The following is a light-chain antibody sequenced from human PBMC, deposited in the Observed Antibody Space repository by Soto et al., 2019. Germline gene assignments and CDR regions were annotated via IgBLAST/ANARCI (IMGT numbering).Light chain of an antibody. CDR1: QRIGTF. V-gene: IGKV1-39*01. CDR3: QLSYNAWT. Sequence: DIQVTQSPSSLSASVGDSVTITCRTSQRIGTFLNWYQQRQGRAPNLLIYSASTLQSGVPSRFSAGGSGTDFTLTITSLQPEDFATYYCQLSYNAWTFGQGTRLEIK. CDR2: SAS. J-gene: IGKJ5*01.